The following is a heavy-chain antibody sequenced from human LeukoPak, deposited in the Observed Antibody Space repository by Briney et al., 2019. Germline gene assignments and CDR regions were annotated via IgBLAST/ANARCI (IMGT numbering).Heavy chain of an antibody. V-gene: IGHV1-2*02. Sequence: ASVKVSCKASGYTFTGYYMHWVRQAPGQGLEWMGWINPNSGGTNYAQRFQGRVTMTRDTSITTAYMELSRLSSDDTAVYYCARHPGKVTNDWYFDLWGRGTLVTVSS. CDR3: ARHPGKVTNDWYFDL. J-gene: IGHJ2*01. D-gene: IGHD4-23*01. CDR2: INPNSGGT. CDR1: GYTFTGYY.